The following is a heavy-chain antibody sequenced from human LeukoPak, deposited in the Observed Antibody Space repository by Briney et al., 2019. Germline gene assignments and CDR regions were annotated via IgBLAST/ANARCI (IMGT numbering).Heavy chain of an antibody. D-gene: IGHD5-24*01. V-gene: IGHV4-39*01. J-gene: IGHJ4*02. Sequence: SETLSLTCTVSGGSINSHSYYWGWVRQPPGKGLEWIGSVYYDGTSYSNPSLKSRVGVFVDTSRDQFSLDLDFVTAADTALYYCVRHVSTNTGYFDSCGQGTLVSVSS. CDR3: VRHVSTNTGYFDS. CDR2: VYYDGTS. CDR1: GGSINSHSYY.